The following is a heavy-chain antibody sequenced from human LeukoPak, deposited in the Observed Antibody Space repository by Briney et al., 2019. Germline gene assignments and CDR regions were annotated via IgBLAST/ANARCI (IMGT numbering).Heavy chain of an antibody. CDR1: GFTFSSYA. V-gene: IGHV3-23*01. Sequence: GGSLRLSCAASGFTFSSYAMSWVRQAPGKGLEWVSAISGSGGSTYYADSVKGRFAISRDNSKNTLYLQVNSLRAEDTAVYYCARLSVEMATISYYGMDVWGQGTTVTVSS. CDR2: ISGSGGST. D-gene: IGHD5-24*01. CDR3: ARLSVEMATISYYGMDV. J-gene: IGHJ6*02.